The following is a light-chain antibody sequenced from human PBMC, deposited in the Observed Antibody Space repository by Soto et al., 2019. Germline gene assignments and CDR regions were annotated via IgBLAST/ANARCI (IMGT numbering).Light chain of an antibody. Sequence: DIQLTQSPSFLSASVGDRVTITCRASQGISTYLAWYQQKPGKAPKLLISAAPTFQSGVPSRSRRSGSGTEFPLTISSLQPEEFATYYRPHLNDYPLTCRGGTKVEIK. CDR2: AAP. CDR3: PHLNDYPLT. V-gene: IGKV1-9*01. CDR1: QGISTY. J-gene: IGKJ4*01.